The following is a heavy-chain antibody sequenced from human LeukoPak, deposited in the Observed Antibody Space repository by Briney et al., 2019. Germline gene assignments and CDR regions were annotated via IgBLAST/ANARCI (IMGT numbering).Heavy chain of an antibody. D-gene: IGHD6-13*01. CDR2: MFHSGGT. CDR3: ARTAQGTSSLEFDP. J-gene: IGHJ5*02. Sequence: PSETLSLTCTVSGGSISSSSYYWGWIRQPPGQGLEWIATMFHSGGTYYNPSLKSRVTISIDTSKNQFFLKLTSVTAADTAVYYCARTAQGTSSLEFDPWGQGTLVTVSS. CDR1: GGSISSSSYY. V-gene: IGHV4-39*01.